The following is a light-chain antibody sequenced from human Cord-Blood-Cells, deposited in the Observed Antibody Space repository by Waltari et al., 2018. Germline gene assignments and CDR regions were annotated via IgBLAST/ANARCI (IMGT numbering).Light chain of an antibody. J-gene: IGKJ1*01. CDR2: GAS. CDR1: QRVSSSY. V-gene: IGKV3-20*01. Sequence: EIVLTQSPGTLSLSPGERATHSCRASQRVSSSYLAWYQQKPGQAPRLLIYGASSRATGIPDRFSGSGSGTDFTLTISRLEPEDFAVYYCQQYGSSPWTFGQGTKVEIK. CDR3: QQYGSSPWT.